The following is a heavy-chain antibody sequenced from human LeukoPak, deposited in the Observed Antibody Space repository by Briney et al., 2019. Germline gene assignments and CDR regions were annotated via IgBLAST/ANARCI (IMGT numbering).Heavy chain of an antibody. D-gene: IGHD4-23*01. Sequence: GGSLRLSCAASGFTFSSYAMSWVRQAPGKGLEWVSAISGSGGSTYYADSVKGRFTISRDDSKNTLYLQMNSLRAEDTAVYYCAKGPRVVTHFDYWGQGTLVTVSS. J-gene: IGHJ4*02. CDR1: GFTFSSYA. CDR3: AKGPRVVTHFDY. V-gene: IGHV3-23*01. CDR2: ISGSGGST.